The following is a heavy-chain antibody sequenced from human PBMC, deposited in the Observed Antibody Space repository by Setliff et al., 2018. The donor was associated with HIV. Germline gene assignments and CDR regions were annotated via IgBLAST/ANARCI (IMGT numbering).Heavy chain of an antibody. CDR3: ARGVHCTSTTCYPSFYFDY. J-gene: IGHJ4*02. Sequence: SETLSLTCSVSGGSISIGSYYWGWFRQPPGKGLEWIGTIYYSGISYSNPSLKSRVTISADMSKNQVSLKLTSVTAEDTAVFYCARGVHCTSTTCYPSFYFDYWGQGIMVTVSS. D-gene: IGHD2-2*01. CDR2: IYYSGIS. CDR1: GGSISIGSYY. V-gene: IGHV4-39*01.